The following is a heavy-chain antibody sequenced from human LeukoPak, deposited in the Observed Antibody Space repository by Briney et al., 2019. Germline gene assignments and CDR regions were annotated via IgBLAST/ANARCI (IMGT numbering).Heavy chain of an antibody. Sequence: GGSLRLSCAASGFTFSSYAMSWVRQAPGKGLEWVAVISYDGSNKYYADSVKGRFTISRDNSKNTLYLQMNSLRAEDMAVYYCARAPHYDILTGYYFDYWGQGTLVTVSS. V-gene: IGHV3-30*03. D-gene: IGHD3-9*01. CDR2: ISYDGSNK. J-gene: IGHJ4*02. CDR3: ARAPHYDILTGYYFDY. CDR1: GFTFSSYA.